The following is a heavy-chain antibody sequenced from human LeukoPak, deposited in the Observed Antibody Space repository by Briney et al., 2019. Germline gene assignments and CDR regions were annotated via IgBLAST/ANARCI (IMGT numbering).Heavy chain of an antibody. D-gene: IGHD4-17*01. V-gene: IGHV3-21*01. CDR1: GFTFSSYS. CDR2: ISSSSSYI. J-gene: IGHJ2*01. Sequence: GGSLRLSCAASGFTFSSYSMNWVRQAPGKGLEWVSSISSSSSYIYYADSVKGRFTISRDNAKNSLYLQMNSLRAEDTAVYYCARDSVHKGLPRVTTSWYFDLWGRGTLVTVSS. CDR3: ARDSVHKGLPRVTTSWYFDL.